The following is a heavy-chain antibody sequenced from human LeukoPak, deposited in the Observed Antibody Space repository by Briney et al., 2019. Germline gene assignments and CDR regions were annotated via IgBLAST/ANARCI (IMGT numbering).Heavy chain of an antibody. CDR3: ARGLSRELRNMGY. J-gene: IGHJ4*02. V-gene: IGHV1-2*02. D-gene: IGHD1-7*01. Sequence: GASVTVSCKASGYTFTGYYMHWVRQAPGQGLEWMGWINPNSGGTNYAQKFQGRVTMTRDTSISTAYMELSRLRSDDTAVYYCARGLSRELRNMGYWGQGTLVTVSS. CDR2: INPNSGGT. CDR1: GYTFTGYY.